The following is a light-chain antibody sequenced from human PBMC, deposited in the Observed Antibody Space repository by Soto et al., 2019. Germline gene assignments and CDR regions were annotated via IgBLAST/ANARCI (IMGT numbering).Light chain of an antibody. CDR1: QSVSSSY. CDR3: QQYGSSPRIT. CDR2: GAS. J-gene: IGKJ3*01. Sequence: EIVLTQSPGTLSLSPGERATLSCRASQSVSSSYLAWYQQKPGQAPRLLIYGASSRATGIPDRFSGSGSGTDFTLTTSRLEPEHFAVYYCQQYGSSPRITFGPGTKVDIK. V-gene: IGKV3-20*01.